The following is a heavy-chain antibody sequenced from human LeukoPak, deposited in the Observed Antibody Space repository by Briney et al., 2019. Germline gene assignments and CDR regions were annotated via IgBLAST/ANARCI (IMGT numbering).Heavy chain of an antibody. V-gene: IGHV3-7*01. CDR3: ARDIVVVVAAAYFDY. D-gene: IGHD2-15*01. J-gene: IGHJ4*02. Sequence: GGSLRLSCAASGFTFSSYRMSWLRQAPGKGLEWVANIKQDGSEKYYVDSVKGRFTISRDNAKNSLYLQMNSLRAEDTAVYYCARDIVVVVAAAYFDYWGQGTLVTVSS. CDR1: GFTFSSYR. CDR2: IKQDGSEK.